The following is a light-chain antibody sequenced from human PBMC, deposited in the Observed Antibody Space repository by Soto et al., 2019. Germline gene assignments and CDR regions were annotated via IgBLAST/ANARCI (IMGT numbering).Light chain of an antibody. V-gene: IGKV1-5*01. J-gene: IGKJ2*01. Sequence: DIQMTQSPSTLYASVGDRVTITCRARQSISTWLGWYQQKPGKAPKVLIYDASSLQIGVPSMFSGHGSGTDCTITVSSLQPDDYGSYYCQQYKTYTTFGQGTAREIK. CDR2: DAS. CDR1: QSISTW. CDR3: QQYKTYTT.